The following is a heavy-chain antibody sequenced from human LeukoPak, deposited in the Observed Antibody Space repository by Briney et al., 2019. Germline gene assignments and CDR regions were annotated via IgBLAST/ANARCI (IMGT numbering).Heavy chain of an antibody. Sequence: GGSLRLSCAASGFIFSSYSMNWVRQAPGKGLQWVSYISSSSSTIYYADSVKGRFTISRDNVKNSLYLQMNSLRAEDTAAYYCARAKRNGFDIWGQGTMVTVSS. CDR2: ISSSSSTI. V-gene: IGHV3-48*01. CDR3: ARAKRNGFDI. J-gene: IGHJ3*02. CDR1: GFIFSSYS.